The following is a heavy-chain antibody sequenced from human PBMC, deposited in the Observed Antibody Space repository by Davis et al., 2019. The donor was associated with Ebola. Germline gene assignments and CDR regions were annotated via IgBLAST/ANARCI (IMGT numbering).Heavy chain of an antibody. CDR3: ARDGPKDYGDYENSGLKWYFNL. J-gene: IGHJ2*01. Sequence: SETLSLTCTVSGGSISGGGYYWNWIRPHPGKGLEWIGYISFSESTYYNPSLKSRVTISVDTSKNQFSLRLRSVTAADTAVYFCARDGPKDYGDYENSGLKWYFNLWGRGTLVTVSS. CDR2: ISFSEST. CDR1: GGSISGGGYY. V-gene: IGHV4-31*03. D-gene: IGHD4-17*01.